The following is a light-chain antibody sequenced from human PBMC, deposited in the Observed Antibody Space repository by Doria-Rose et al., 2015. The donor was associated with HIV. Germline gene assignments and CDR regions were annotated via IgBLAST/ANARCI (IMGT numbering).Light chain of an antibody. CDR2: DGS. CDR3: HQCGTSWT. J-gene: IGKJ1*01. Sequence: TQSPGTLSLSPGERATLSCRASQSFSSTYLAWYQQKPGQAPSLLIYDGSTRATGIPDRFSASGSGTDFTLTINRLEPEDFALYYCHQCGTSWTFGLGTKVEI. CDR1: QSFSSTY. V-gene: IGKV3-20*01.